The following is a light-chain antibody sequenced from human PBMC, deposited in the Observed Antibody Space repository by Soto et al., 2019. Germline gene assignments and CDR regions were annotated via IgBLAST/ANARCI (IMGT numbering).Light chain of an antibody. V-gene: IGKV3-20*01. CDR2: GAS. J-gene: IGKJ1*01. Sequence: EIVLTQSPGTLSLSPGERATLSCRASQSVSSSYLAWYQQKPGQAPRLLIYGASSRATGIPDRFSGSGSGTDFTVTISSLEPEDFAVYCCQQYGSSPPWTFGQGTKVEIK. CDR1: QSVSSSY. CDR3: QQYGSSPPWT.